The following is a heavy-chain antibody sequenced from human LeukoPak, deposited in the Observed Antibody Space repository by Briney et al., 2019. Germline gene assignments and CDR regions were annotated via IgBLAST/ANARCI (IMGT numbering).Heavy chain of an antibody. CDR1: GGSISSYY. D-gene: IGHD1-26*01. CDR3: ARVYSGSVPRGVDY. CDR2: IYYSGST. V-gene: IGHV4-59*01. J-gene: IGHJ4*02. Sequence: SETLSLTCTVSGGSISSYYWSWIRQPPGKGLEWIGYIYYSGSTNYNPSLKSRVTISVDTSKNQFSLKLSSVTAADTAVYYCARVYSGSVPRGVDYWGQGTLVTVSS.